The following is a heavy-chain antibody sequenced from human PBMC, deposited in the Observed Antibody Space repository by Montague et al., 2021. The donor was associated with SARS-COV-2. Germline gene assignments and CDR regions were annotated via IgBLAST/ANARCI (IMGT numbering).Heavy chain of an antibody. CDR1: GGSISSGNW. V-gene: IGHV4-4*02. J-gene: IGHJ3*02. CDR3: ARRTWGDSGVFDI. CDR2: SIIVGAP. Sequence: SETLSLTCVVSGGSISSGNWWSWVRQPPGKGLEWIGESIIVGAPATKYNPSPKSRVTISADKSKNQFSLRVTSVTAADTAVYYCARRTWGDSGVFDIWGRGTKVIVSS. D-gene: IGHD2-21*02.